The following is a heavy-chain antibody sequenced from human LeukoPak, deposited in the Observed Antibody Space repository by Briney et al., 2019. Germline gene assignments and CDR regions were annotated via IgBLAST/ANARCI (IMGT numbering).Heavy chain of an antibody. Sequence: PGGSLRLSCAASGFTFSSYSMKWVRQAPGKGLGWVSYISSSSTTIYYADSVKGRFTISRDNSKNTLYLQMNSLRAEDTAVYYCAKIPFRIAVAGNWFDPWGQGTLVTVSS. CDR1: GFTFSSYS. J-gene: IGHJ5*02. CDR3: AKIPFRIAVAGNWFDP. CDR2: ISSSSTTI. V-gene: IGHV3-48*01. D-gene: IGHD6-19*01.